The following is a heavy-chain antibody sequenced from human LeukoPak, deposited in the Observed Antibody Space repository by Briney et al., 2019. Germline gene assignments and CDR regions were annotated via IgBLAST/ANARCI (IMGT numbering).Heavy chain of an antibody. CDR3: ARDPSRRYCSGGNCFIYYFEN. D-gene: IGHD2-15*01. CDR2: IKEDGSEK. V-gene: IGHV3-7*01. J-gene: IGHJ4*02. CDR1: GFTFSRYW. Sequence: GSLRLSCAASGFTFSRYWMSWVRQAPGKGLEWVANIKEDGSEKNYVDSVKGRFTISRDNAKNSLYLQMKSLRAEDTAVYYCARDPSRRYCSGGNCFIYYFENWGQGTLVTVSS.